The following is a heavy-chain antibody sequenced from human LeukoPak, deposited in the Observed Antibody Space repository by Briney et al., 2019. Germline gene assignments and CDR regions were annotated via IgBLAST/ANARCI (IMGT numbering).Heavy chain of an antibody. CDR2: ISGSGGST. CDR1: GFTFSSYA. CDR3: AKDILIAAAGRYYYYYGMDV. Sequence: GGSLRLSCAASGFTFSSYAMSWVRQAPGKGLEWVSAISGSGGSTYYADSVKGRFTISRDNSKNTLYLQMNSLRAEDTAVYYCAKDILIAAAGRYYYYYGMDVWGQGTTVTVS. J-gene: IGHJ6*02. D-gene: IGHD6-13*01. V-gene: IGHV3-23*01.